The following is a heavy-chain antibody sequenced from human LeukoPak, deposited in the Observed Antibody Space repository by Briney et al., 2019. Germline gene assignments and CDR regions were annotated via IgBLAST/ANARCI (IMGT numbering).Heavy chain of an antibody. Sequence: SETLSLTCTVSGGSISSSSCYWGWIRQPPGTGLEWIGSIYYSGSTYYNPSLKSRVTISVDTSKNQFSLKLSSVTAADTTVYYCARASLRDGYNLDAFDIWGQGTMVTVSS. D-gene: IGHD5-24*01. V-gene: IGHV4-39*07. CDR3: ARASLRDGYNLDAFDI. CDR1: GGSISSSSCY. J-gene: IGHJ3*02. CDR2: IYYSGST.